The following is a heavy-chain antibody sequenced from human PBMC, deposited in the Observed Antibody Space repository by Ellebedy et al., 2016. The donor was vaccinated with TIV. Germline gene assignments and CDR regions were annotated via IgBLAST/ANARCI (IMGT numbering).Heavy chain of an antibody. CDR1: GFIFSSYW. CDR3: AKDRGGSSSWGGYFDY. J-gene: IGHJ4*02. V-gene: IGHV3-7*03. Sequence: GESLKISCAASGFIFSSYWMSWVRQAPGKGLEWVANIKQDGSEKYYVDSVKGRFTISRDNAKNSLYLQMNSLRAEDTALYYCAKDRGGSSSWGGYFDYWGQGTLVTVSS. CDR2: IKQDGSEK. D-gene: IGHD6-13*01.